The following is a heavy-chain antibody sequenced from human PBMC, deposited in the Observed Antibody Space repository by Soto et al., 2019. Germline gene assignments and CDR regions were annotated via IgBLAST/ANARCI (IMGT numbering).Heavy chain of an antibody. D-gene: IGHD3-9*01. CDR3: AHTKDYDILTGYSSFDY. CDR1: GFSLSTSGVG. J-gene: IGHJ4*02. V-gene: IGHV2-5*02. Sequence: QITLKESGPPLVKPTQTLTLTCTFSGFSLSTSGVGVGWIRQPPGKALEWLALIYWDDDKRYSPSLKSRLTITKDTSKNQVVLTMTNMDPVDTATYYCAHTKDYDILTGYSSFDYWGQGTLVTVSS. CDR2: IYWDDDK.